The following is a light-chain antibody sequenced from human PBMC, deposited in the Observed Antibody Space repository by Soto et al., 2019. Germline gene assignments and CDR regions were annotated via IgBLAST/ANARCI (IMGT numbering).Light chain of an antibody. CDR3: QSYDSTDIV. V-gene: IGLV6-57*04. CDR1: SGSIASKY. CDR2: EHN. Sequence: NFMLTQPHSVSESPGKTATISCTRSSGSIASKYVQWYQQRPGSAPTTVIFEHNQRPSGVPDRFSGSIDTSSNSASLTISGLRTEDEADYYSQSYDSTDIVFGGGTKVTVL. J-gene: IGLJ3*02.